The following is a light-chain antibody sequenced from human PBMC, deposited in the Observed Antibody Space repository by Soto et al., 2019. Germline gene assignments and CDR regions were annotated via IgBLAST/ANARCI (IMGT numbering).Light chain of an antibody. J-gene: IGLJ3*02. Sequence: QSVLTQPPSASGTPGQRVTISCSGSSSNIGRKTVYWYQQLPGTAPKLLIYSDTQRPSGVPDRFSGSKSGTSASLAISGLQSEDEADYYCATWDDSLIAWVFGGGTKLTVL. V-gene: IGLV1-44*01. CDR2: SDT. CDR3: ATWDDSLIAWV. CDR1: SSNIGRKT.